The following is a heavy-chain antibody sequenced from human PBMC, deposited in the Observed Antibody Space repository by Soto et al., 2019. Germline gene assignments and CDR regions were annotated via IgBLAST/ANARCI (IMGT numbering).Heavy chain of an antibody. V-gene: IGHV1-18*01. CDR2: ISSVNGNT. D-gene: IGHD6-13*01. CDR1: GYTFTHYG. CDR3: AQITQLTFLDV. Sequence: QVQLVQSGAEVKQPGASVKVSCKASGYTFTHYGVSWVRQAPGQGLEWLGRISSVNGNTNSAENFQGRVTMTTDSSTSTVYMELRSLRLADTAAYYCAQITQLTFLDVWGQGTTVTVSS. J-gene: IGHJ6*02.